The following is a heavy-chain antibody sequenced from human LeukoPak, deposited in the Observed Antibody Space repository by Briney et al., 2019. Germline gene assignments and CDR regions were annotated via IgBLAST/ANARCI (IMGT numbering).Heavy chain of an antibody. J-gene: IGHJ6*02. CDR2: MNPNSGNT. V-gene: IGHV1-8*01. CDR1: GYTFTSYD. D-gene: IGHD6-13*01. CDR3: ARASGYSSSWYSRYYYYYGMDV. Sequence: ASVTVSCKASGYTFTSYDINWVRQATGQGLEWMGWMNPNSGNTGYAQKFQGRVTMTRNTSISTAYMELSSLRSEDTAVYYCARASGYSSSWYSRYYYYYGMDVWGRGTTVTVSS.